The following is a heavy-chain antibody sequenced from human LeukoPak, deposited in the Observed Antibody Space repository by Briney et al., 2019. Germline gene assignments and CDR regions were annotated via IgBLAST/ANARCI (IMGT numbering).Heavy chain of an antibody. V-gene: IGHV4-4*07. CDR2: IYTSGNT. Sequence: PSETLSLTCTVSGGSISSYYWSWIRQPAGKGLEWIGRIYTSGNTNYNPSLKSRVTMSVDTSKNQFSLNLRSVTAADTAVYYCARSSDYYGGYFDYWGQGTLVTVSS. CDR3: ARSSDYYGGYFDY. D-gene: IGHD3-22*01. J-gene: IGHJ4*02. CDR1: GGSISSYY.